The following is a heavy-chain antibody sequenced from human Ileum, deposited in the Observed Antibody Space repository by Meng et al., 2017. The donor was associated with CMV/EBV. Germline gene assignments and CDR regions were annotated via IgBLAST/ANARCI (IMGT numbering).Heavy chain of an antibody. D-gene: IGHD2-15*01. CDR2: VSYSGSA. V-gene: IGHV4-59*11. J-gene: IGHJ4*02. CDR1: GDSISSHY. CDR3: ARAWGAYCSGGTCYGGRSFDY. Sequence: SETLSLTCTVSGDSISSHYWSWIRQPPGEGLEWIGYVSYSGSANYNPSLKSRVTISVDTSKRQFSLKMTSMTAADTAVYYCARAWGAYCSGGTCYGGRSFDYWGQGTLVTVSS.